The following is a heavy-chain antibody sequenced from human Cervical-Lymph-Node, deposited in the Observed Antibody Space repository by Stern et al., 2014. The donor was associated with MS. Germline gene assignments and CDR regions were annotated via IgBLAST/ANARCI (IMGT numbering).Heavy chain of an antibody. D-gene: IGHD6-19*01. Sequence: HLVESGPEVKKPGTSVKVSCKASGFTFTSSAVQWVRQARGQRLEWIGWIVVGSGNSNYAQKFQERVTITRDMSTSTAYMELSSLRSEDTAVYYCAAPSYSSGWYGFDYWGQGTLVTVSS. CDR3: AAPSYSSGWYGFDY. CDR1: GFTFTSSA. V-gene: IGHV1-58*01. CDR2: IVVGSGNS. J-gene: IGHJ4*02.